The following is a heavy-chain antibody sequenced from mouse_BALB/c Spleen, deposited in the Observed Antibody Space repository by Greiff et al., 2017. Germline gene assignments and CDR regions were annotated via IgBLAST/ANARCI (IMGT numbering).Heavy chain of an antibody. CDR1: GFSLTGYG. V-gene: IGHV2-6-7*01. D-gene: IGHD1-1*01. J-gene: IGHJ4*01. CDR3: ARDYYGSSYGYAMDY. Sequence: VQVVESGPGLVALSQSLSITCTVSGFSLTGYGVNWVRQPPGKGLEWLGMIWGDGSTDYNSALKSRLSISKDNSKSQVFLKMNSLQTDDTARYYCARDYYGSSYGYAMDYWGQGTSVTVSS. CDR2: IWGDGST.